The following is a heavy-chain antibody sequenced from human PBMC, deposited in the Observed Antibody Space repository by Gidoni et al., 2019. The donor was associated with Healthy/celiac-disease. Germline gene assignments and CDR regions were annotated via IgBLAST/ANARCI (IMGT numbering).Heavy chain of an antibody. D-gene: IGHD6-19*01. CDR2: MNPNSGNT. J-gene: IGHJ5*02. CDR3: ARGEKFFRGYIAVASGGGGFRFDP. CDR1: GYTFTSYD. V-gene: IGHV1-8*01. Sequence: QVQLVQSGAEVKKPGVSVKVSCKASGYTFTSYDINWVRQATGQGLEWMGWMNPNSGNTGYAQKFQGRVTMTRNTSISTAYMERSSLRSEDTAVYYCARGEKFFRGYIAVASGGGGFRFDPWGQGTLVTVSS.